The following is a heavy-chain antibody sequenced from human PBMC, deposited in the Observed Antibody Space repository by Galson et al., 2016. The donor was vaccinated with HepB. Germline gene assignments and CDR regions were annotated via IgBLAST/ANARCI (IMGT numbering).Heavy chain of an antibody. J-gene: IGHJ6*02. V-gene: IGHV3-33*01. CDR1: GFTLSSYG. CDR2: TWYDGSKK. CDR3: ARGRRGFGYGDYYHSGMDV. Sequence: SLRLSCAASGFTLSSYGMHWVRQAPGKGLEWVAHTWYDGSKKYYPDSVKGRFTISRDDSKNTLSLQMDSLRVEDTAVHYCARGRRGFGYGDYYHSGMDVWGRGTTVTVSS. D-gene: IGHD5-18*01.